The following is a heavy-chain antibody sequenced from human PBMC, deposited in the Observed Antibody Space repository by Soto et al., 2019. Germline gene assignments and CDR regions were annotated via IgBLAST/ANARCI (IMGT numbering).Heavy chain of an antibody. V-gene: IGHV1-46*01. D-gene: IGHD5-18*01. J-gene: IGHJ3*02. CDR2: INPSGGST. CDR3: ARTFASYGQPIDI. CDR1: RYTFTSYY. Sequence: SAEVSFQASRYTFTSYYMHWVRQAPGQGLEWMGIINPSGGSTSYAQKFQGRVTMTRDTSTSTVYMELSSLRSEDTAVYYCARTFASYGQPIDIWGQGTMVTVSS.